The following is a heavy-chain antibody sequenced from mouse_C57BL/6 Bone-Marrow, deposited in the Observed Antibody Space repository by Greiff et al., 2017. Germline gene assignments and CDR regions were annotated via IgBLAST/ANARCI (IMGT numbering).Heavy chain of an antibody. J-gene: IGHJ4*01. CDR3: ARKAGSQEDYYAMDY. V-gene: IGHV1-81*01. Sequence: QVQLQQSGAELARPGASVKLSCKASGYTFTSYGISWVKQRTGQGLEWIGEIYPRSGNTYYNEKFKGKATLTADKSSSTAYMELRSLTSEDSAVYFCARKAGSQEDYYAMDYWGQGTSVTVSS. CDR1: GYTFTSYG. CDR2: IYPRSGNT.